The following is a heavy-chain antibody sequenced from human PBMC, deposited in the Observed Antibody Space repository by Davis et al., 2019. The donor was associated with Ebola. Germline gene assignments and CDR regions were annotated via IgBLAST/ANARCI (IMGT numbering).Heavy chain of an antibody. V-gene: IGHV3-7*01. J-gene: IGHJ4*02. D-gene: IGHD6-19*01. CDR1: GFTFSSYW. CDR3: ARDGSSGWYFTFDY. Sequence: GESLKISCAASGFTFSSYWMSWVRQAPGKGLEWVANIKQDGSEKYYVDSVKGRFTISRDNAKNSLYLQMNSLRAEDTAVYYCARDGSSGWYFTFDYWGQGTLVTVSS. CDR2: IKQDGSEK.